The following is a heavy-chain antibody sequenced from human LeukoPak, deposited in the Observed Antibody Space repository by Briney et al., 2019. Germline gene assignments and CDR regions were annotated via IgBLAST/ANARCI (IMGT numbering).Heavy chain of an antibody. V-gene: IGHV4-4*09. Sequence: PSETLSLTCTVSGGSISSYYWSWIRQPPGKGLEWIGYIYTSGSTNYNPSLKSRVTISVDTSKNQLSLKLSSVTAADTAVYYCARETARPDYYYYYMDVWGKGTTVTVSS. J-gene: IGHJ6*03. CDR3: ARETARPDYYYYYMDV. D-gene: IGHD6-6*01. CDR1: GGSISSYY. CDR2: IYTSGST.